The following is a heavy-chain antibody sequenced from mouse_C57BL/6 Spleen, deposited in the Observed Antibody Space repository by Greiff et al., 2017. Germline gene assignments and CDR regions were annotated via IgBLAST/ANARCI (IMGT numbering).Heavy chain of an antibody. CDR2: INYDGSST. V-gene: IGHV5-16*01. J-gene: IGHJ2*01. CDR1: GFTFSDYY. D-gene: IGHD1-1*01. CDR3: ARSYYGSHFDY. Sequence: DVMLVESEGGLVQPGSSMKLSCTASGFTFSDYYMAWVRQVPEKGLEWVANINYDGSSTYYLDSLKSRFIISRDNAKNILYLQMSSLKSEDTATYYCARSYYGSHFDYWGQGTTLTVSS.